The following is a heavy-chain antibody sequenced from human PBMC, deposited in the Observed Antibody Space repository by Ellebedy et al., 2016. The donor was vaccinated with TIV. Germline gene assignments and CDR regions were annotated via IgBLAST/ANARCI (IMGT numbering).Heavy chain of an antibody. CDR2: INYSGNT. V-gene: IGHV4-34*01. D-gene: IGHD5-24*01. J-gene: IGHJ4*02. Sequence: SETLSLTXAVYGGSFSGYYWNWIRQTPGKGLEWIGQINYSGNTNCNPSLKSRVTISVDTSKNQFSLKVNSVTAADTAVYYCASRAYWGQGTLVTVSS. CDR3: ASRAY. CDR1: GGSFSGYY.